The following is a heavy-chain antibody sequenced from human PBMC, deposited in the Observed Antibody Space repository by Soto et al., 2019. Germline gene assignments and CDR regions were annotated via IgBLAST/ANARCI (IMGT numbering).Heavy chain of an antibody. CDR3: ARGDIWFDESLDNGMDV. CDR2: IKNKDNSYTT. J-gene: IGHJ6*02. Sequence: GGSLRLSCAASGFTFSDHYMDWVRQAPGKGLEWVGRIKNKDNSYTTQYAASVNVRFAISRDDSMSSLRLQMNRLKTDDTDVYFCARGDIWFDESLDNGMDVWGQGNTVTVS. D-gene: IGHD3-9*01. CDR1: GFTFSDHY. V-gene: IGHV3-72*01.